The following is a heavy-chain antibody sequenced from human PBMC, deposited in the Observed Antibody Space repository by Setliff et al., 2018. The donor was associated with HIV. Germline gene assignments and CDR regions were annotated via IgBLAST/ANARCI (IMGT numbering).Heavy chain of an antibody. D-gene: IGHD3-22*01. Sequence: GGSLRLSCAASGFTFRNYAMGWVRQGPGKGLEWVSTIGAAAYPTHYAAPVKDRFTISRDDSKSTLYLQMNSLTTEDTAVYYCAHYNTREALDTWGQGTMVTVSS. V-gene: IGHV3-23*01. J-gene: IGHJ3*02. CDR3: AHYNTREALDT. CDR1: GFTFRNYA. CDR2: IGAAAYPT.